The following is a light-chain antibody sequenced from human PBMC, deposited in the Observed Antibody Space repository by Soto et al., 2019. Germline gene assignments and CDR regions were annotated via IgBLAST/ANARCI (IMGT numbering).Light chain of an antibody. CDR3: QQSYSTPIT. J-gene: IGKJ5*01. CDR1: HSISVY. Sequence: DIQMTQSPSSLSAPVGDTDTITLRASHSISVYLNWHQQKPGNAPMVLIYAASKLQTGVPSRFSGSGSGTDFTLTINSLQPEDFATYSCQQSYSTPITFGQGTRLEI. V-gene: IGKV1-39*01. CDR2: AAS.